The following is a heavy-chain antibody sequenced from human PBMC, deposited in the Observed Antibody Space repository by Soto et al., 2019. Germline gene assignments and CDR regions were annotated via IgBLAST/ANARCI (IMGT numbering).Heavy chain of an antibody. CDR1: GGSFSGYY. CDR2: INHSGST. J-gene: IGHJ4*02. CDR3: ARKGYFDSSGYPYYFDY. V-gene: IGHV4-34*01. D-gene: IGHD3-22*01. Sequence: SETLSLTCAVYGGSFSGYYWSWIRQPPGKGLEWIGEINHSGSTNYNPSLKSRVTISVDTSKNQFSLKLSSVTAADTAVYYCARKGYFDSSGYPYYFDYWGQGTLVTVSS.